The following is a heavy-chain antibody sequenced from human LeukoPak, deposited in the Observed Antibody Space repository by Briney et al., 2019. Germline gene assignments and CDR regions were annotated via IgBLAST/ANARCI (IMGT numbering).Heavy chain of an antibody. CDR3: AGDYWWNYDY. V-gene: IGHV3-64*04. CDR1: GFTFSSYA. D-gene: IGHD1-7*01. J-gene: IGHJ4*02. CDR2: ISTDGGST. Sequence: GGSLRLSCSASGFTFSSYAMHWVRQAPGKGLECVSAISTDGGSTFHADSVRGRFTISRDNSKNTIYLQMDSLRAEDTAIYYCAGDYWWNYDYWGQGTLVTVSS.